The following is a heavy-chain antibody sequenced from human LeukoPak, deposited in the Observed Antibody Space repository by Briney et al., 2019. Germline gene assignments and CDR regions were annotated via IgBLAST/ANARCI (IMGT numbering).Heavy chain of an antibody. V-gene: IGHV3-21*01. CDR2: ITSSTSTM. D-gene: IGHD3-22*01. CDR1: GFTSTTYN. CDR3: AELGITMMGGV. J-gene: IGHJ6*01. Sequence: GCLRVSSAASGFTSTTYNMNWVRQAPGKGLEGVSSITSSTSTMYYADSVKGRFTISRDNAKNSLYLQMTRLRAEDTAVYYCAELGITMMGGVWGKGTTVTISS.